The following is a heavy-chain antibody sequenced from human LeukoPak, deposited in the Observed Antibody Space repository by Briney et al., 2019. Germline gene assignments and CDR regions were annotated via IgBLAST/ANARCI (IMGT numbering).Heavy chain of an antibody. CDR3: AKFSRPSHRGITPDY. CDR2: ISGSGGST. CDR1: GFTFSSYG. D-gene: IGHD3-10*01. V-gene: IGHV3-23*01. Sequence: GGSLRLSCAASGFTFSSYGMSWVRQAPGKGLEWGSAISGSGGSTYYADSVKGRFTISRDNSKNTLYLQMNSLRAEDTAVYYCAKFSRPSHRGITPDYWGQGTLVTVSS. J-gene: IGHJ4*02.